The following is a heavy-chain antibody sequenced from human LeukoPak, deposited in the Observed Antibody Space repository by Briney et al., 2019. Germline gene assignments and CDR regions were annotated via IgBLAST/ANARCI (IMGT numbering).Heavy chain of an antibody. Sequence: SGESLKISCKGSGYSFTSYWIGWVRPMPGKGLEWMGIIYPGDSGTRYSPSFQGQVTISADKSISTAYLQWSSLKASDTAMYYCARLLTMVRGAIAFDYWGQGTLVTVSS. D-gene: IGHD3-10*01. CDR2: IYPGDSGT. CDR1: GYSFTSYW. V-gene: IGHV5-51*01. CDR3: ARLLTMVRGAIAFDY. J-gene: IGHJ4*02.